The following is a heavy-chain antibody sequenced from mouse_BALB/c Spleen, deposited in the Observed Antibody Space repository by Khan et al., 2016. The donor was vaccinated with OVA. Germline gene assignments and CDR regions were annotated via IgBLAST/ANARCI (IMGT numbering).Heavy chain of an antibody. V-gene: IGHV1-85*01. CDR3: ARHCCSSIRYWYFDV. J-gene: IGHJ1*01. Sequence: QVQLKQSGAELVKPGASVKLSCKASGYTFTNYDINWVRQRPEQGLEWIGWIFPGDGSTKYNEKFKGKATLTTDKSSSTAYMQLSRLTSEDSACCICARHCCSSIRYWYFDVWGAGTTVTVTS. CDR1: GYTFTNYD. CDR2: IFPGDGST. D-gene: IGHD6-1*01.